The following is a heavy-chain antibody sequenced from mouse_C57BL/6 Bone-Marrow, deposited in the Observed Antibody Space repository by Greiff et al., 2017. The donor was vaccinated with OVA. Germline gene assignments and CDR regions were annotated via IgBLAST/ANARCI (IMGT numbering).Heavy chain of an antibody. J-gene: IGHJ2*01. CDR3: ALYYDYDY. V-gene: IGHV1-54*01. CDR2: IKPGSGGT. CDR1: GYAFTNYL. D-gene: IGHD2-4*01. Sequence: QVQLQQSGAELVRPGTSVKVSCKASGYAFTNYLIEWVKQRPGQGLEWIGVIKPGSGGTNYNEKFKGKATLTADKSSSTAYMQLSSLTSEDSAVYFCALYYDYDYWGQGTTLTVSS.